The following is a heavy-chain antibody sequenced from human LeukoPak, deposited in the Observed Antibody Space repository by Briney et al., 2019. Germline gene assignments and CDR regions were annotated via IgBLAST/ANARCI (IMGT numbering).Heavy chain of an antibody. CDR3: TTVTYSSSWYRDYGDYYYMDV. CDR2: ISYDGSNK. V-gene: IGHV3-30-3*01. CDR1: GYTFSSYA. J-gene: IGHJ6*03. Sequence: GGSLRLSCAASGYTFSSYAMHWVRQAPGKGLEWVAVISYDGSNKYYADSVKGRFTISRDNSKNTLYLQMNSLKTEDTAVYYCTTVTYSSSWYRDYGDYYYMDVWGKGTTVTVSS. D-gene: IGHD6-13*01.